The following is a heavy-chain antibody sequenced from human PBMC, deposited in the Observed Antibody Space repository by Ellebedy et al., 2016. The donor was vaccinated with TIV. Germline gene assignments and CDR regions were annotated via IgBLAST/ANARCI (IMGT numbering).Heavy chain of an antibody. CDR3: AKDIFYDDYYFDS. Sequence: GESLKTSCAAPGFSFSNYGMSWVRQAPGQGLEWVSGIRGSGGSTHYADSVKGRFIISRDNSKSTLYLQMNSLRAEDTALYYCAKDIFYDDYYFDSWGQGTLVTVSP. V-gene: IGHV3-23*01. CDR2: IRGSGGST. J-gene: IGHJ4*02. CDR1: GFSFSNYG. D-gene: IGHD3-16*01.